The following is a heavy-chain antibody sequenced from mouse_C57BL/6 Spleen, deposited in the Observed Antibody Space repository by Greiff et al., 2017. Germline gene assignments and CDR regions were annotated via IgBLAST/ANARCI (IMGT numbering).Heavy chain of an antibody. CDR2: IYPGDGDT. CDR3: ARSTTVVAEDAMDY. V-gene: IGHV1-82*01. J-gene: IGHJ4*01. Sequence: QVQLQQSGPELVKPGASVKISCKASGYAFSSSWMNWVKQRPGKGLEWIGRIYPGDGDTNYNGKFKGKATLTADKSSSTAYMQLSSLTSEDSAVYFCARSTTVVAEDAMDYWGQGTSVTGSS. D-gene: IGHD1-1*01. CDR1: GYAFSSSW.